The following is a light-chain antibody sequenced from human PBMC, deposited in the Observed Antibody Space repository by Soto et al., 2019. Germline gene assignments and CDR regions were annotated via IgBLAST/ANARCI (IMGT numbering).Light chain of an antibody. CDR3: QQSYSTPT. CDR2: EAS. Sequence: DIQLTQSPSSLSASVGDRVTMTCRASQSMSIYLNWYQHKPGKAPKLLIFEASSLQSGVPSRFSGSGSGTDLTLTISSLQLEDIATYYWQQSYSTPTFGQGTTVEIK. CDR1: QSMSIY. V-gene: IGKV1-39*01. J-gene: IGKJ1*01.